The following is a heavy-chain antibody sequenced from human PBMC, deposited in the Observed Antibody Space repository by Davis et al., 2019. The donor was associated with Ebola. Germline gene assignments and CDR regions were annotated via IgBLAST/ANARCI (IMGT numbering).Heavy chain of an antibody. CDR3: ASTYY. J-gene: IGHJ4*02. CDR2: FDPEDGET. Sequence: ASVKVSCKVSGYTLTDLSIHWVRQAPGKGLEWMGGFDPEDGETIYAQKFQGRFTMTDDKSTDTAYMELSSLRSEDTAVYYCASTYYWGQGTLVTVSS. D-gene: IGHD5/OR15-5a*01. V-gene: IGHV1-24*01. CDR1: GYTLTDLS.